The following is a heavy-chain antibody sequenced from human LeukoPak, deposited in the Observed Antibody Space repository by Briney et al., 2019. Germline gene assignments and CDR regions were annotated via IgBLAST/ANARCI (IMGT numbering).Heavy chain of an antibody. V-gene: IGHV4-30-4*08. J-gene: IGHJ6*03. CDR1: GGSFSSGDYY. CDR2: IYYSGST. CDR3: ARAIGVVTPPYYYYYMDV. Sequence: SETLSLTCTVSGGSFSSGDYYWSWIRQPPGKGLEWIGYIYYSGSTYYNPSLKSRVTISVDTSKNQFSLKLSSVTAADTAVYYCARAIGVVTPPYYYYYMDVWGKGTTVTVSS. D-gene: IGHD3-3*01.